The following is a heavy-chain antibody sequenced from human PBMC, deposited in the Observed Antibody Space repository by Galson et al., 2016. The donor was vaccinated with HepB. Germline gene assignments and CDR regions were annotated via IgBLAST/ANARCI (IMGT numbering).Heavy chain of an antibody. CDR1: GGSIRSTTYY. D-gene: IGHD6-13*01. CDR3: ARLPYGSNWSPLYYFDY. V-gene: IGHV4-39*01. Sequence: SETLSLTCTVSGGSIRSTTYYWGWIRQPPGKGLEWIGNIYYSGYTKHNPSLKSRVTISVDTSKSQFSLNLSSVTPAGTAVYYCARLPYGSNWSPLYYFDYWGQGSLVTVSS. CDR2: IYYSGYT. J-gene: IGHJ4*02.